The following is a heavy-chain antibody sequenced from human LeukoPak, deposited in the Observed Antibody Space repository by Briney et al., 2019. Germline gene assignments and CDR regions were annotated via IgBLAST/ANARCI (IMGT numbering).Heavy chain of an antibody. J-gene: IGHJ4*02. Sequence: GRSLRLSCVASGFTFRSYGMPWVRQAPGKGLEWVAVISFDGSNKYYVDSVKGRFTISRDNSKNTFYLQMNSLRAEDTAVYYCAKEDSAWRHFDYWGQGTLVTVSS. CDR3: AKEDSAWRHFDY. D-gene: IGHD6-19*01. CDR2: ISFDGSNK. V-gene: IGHV3-30*18. CDR1: GFTFRSYG.